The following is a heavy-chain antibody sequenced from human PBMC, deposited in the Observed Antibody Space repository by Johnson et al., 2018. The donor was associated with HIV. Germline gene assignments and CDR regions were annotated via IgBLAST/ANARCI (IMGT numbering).Heavy chain of an antibody. J-gene: IGHJ3*02. CDR3: AREGGMITFGGVIPRNAFDI. V-gene: IGHV3-48*04. CDR1: GFTFSGYA. Sequence: VQLVESGGGVVQPGRSLRLSCAASGFTFSGYAMHWVRQAPGKGLEWVSYISSSGSTIYYADSVKGRFTISRDNAKNSLYLQMNSLRAEDTAVYYCAREGGMITFGGVIPRNAFDIWGQGTMVTVSS. D-gene: IGHD3-16*02. CDR2: ISSSGSTI.